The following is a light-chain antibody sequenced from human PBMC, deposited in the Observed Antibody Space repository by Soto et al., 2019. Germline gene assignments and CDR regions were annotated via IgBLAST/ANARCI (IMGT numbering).Light chain of an antibody. Sequence: EIVLTQSPATLSVSPGDTATLSCRASQSIGSNLAWYQQKPGQAPRLLTYGASSRVAGIPDRFSGSGSGTDFTLTISRLEPEDFAVYYCQQYGSSPITFGQGTRLEIK. V-gene: IGKV3-20*01. CDR1: QSIGSN. CDR3: QQYGSSPIT. J-gene: IGKJ5*01. CDR2: GAS.